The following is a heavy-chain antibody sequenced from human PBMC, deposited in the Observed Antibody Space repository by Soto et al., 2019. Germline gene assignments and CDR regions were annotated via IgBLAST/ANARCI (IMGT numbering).Heavy chain of an antibody. J-gene: IGHJ4*02. V-gene: IGHV1-69*06. CDR2: IDPIVDTS. D-gene: IGHD1-20*01. CDR1: GGDLTSYP. Sequence: QVRLEQSGAEVKKPGSSVRVSCQASGGDLTSYPIHWVRQAPGQGLEWMGVIDPIVDTSNLAENFKTRLTLTADTSTKTVYMDLTSLRSDDTAIYFCATYPRPYKWTDIWGRGTQLTVSS. CDR3: ATYPRPYKWTDI.